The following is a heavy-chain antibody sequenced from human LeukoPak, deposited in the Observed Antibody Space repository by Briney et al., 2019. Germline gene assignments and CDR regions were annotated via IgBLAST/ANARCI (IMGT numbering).Heavy chain of an antibody. J-gene: IGHJ4*02. D-gene: IGHD3-10*01. V-gene: IGHV3-30*04. CDR1: GFTFSSYA. CDR2: ISYDGSNK. CDR3: ARASSYGVFGY. Sequence: GGSLRLSCAASGFTFSSYAMHWVRQAPGKGLEWVAVISYDGSNKYYADSVKGRFTISRDNSKNTLYLQMNSLRAEDTAVYYCARASSYGVFGYWGQGTLVTVSS.